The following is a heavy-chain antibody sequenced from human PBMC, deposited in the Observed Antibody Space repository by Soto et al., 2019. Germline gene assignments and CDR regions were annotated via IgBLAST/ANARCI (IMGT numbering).Heavy chain of an antibody. CDR2: IYYSGST. CDR3: ARREVATIFAFDI. V-gene: IGHV4-39*01. Sequence: PSETLSLTCTVSGGSISSSSYYWGWIRQPPGKGLEWIGSIYYSGSTYYNPSLKSRVTISVDTSKNQFSLKLSSVTAADTAVYYCARREVATIFAFDIWGQGTMVTVSS. D-gene: IGHD5-12*01. J-gene: IGHJ3*02. CDR1: GGSISSSSYY.